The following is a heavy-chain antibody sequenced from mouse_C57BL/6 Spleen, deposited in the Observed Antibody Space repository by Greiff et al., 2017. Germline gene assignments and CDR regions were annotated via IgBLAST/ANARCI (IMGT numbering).Heavy chain of an antibody. CDR2: INPNNGGT. CDR3: ARRGIIYDGYQYWYFDV. CDR1: GYTFTDYN. V-gene: IGHV1-18*01. J-gene: IGHJ1*03. Sequence: VQLKESGPELVKPGASVKIPCKASGYTFTDYNMDWVKQSHGKSLEWIGDINPNNGGTIYNQKFKGKATLTVDQSSSTAYMELRSLTSEDTAVYYCARRGIIYDGYQYWYFDVWGTGTTVTVSS. D-gene: IGHD2-3*01.